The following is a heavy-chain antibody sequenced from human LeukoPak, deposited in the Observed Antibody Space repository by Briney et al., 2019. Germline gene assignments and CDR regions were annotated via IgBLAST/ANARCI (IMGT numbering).Heavy chain of an antibody. J-gene: IGHJ4*02. V-gene: IGHV3-30*03. CDR1: GFTFSSYG. Sequence: PGGSLRLSCAASGFTFSSYGMHWVRQAPGKGLEWVAVISYDGSNKYYADSVKGRFTISRDNSKNTLYLQMNSLRAEDTAVYYCAREQRIAVAGPLDYWGQGTLVTVSS. D-gene: IGHD6-19*01. CDR3: AREQRIAVAGPLDY. CDR2: ISYDGSNK.